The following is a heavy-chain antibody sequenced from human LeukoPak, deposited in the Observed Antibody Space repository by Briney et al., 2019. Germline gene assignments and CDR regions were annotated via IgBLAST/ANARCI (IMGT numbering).Heavy chain of an antibody. CDR1: GGSISSYY. CDR3: ARHHYYYYYYMDV. CDR2: INHSGST. J-gene: IGHJ6*03. V-gene: IGHV4-34*01. Sequence: SETLSLTCTVSGGSISSYYWSWIRQPPGKGLEWIGGINHSGSTNYNPSLKSRVTISVDTSKNQFSLKLSSVTAADTAVYYCARHHYYYYYYMDVWGKGTTVTISS.